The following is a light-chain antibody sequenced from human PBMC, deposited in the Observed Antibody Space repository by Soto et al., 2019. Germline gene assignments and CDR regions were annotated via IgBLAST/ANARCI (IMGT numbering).Light chain of an antibody. V-gene: IGKV3-15*01. CDR1: QSVGSN. Sequence: EIVMTQSPATLSVSPGERATLSCRASQSVGSNLAWYQQKPGQAPRLLIYGASTRATGIPARFSGSGSGTEFTHPISSLQSEDFAIYFCQQYNNWPPDRTFGQGTKVEIK. J-gene: IGKJ1*01. CDR3: QQYNNWPPDRT. CDR2: GAS.